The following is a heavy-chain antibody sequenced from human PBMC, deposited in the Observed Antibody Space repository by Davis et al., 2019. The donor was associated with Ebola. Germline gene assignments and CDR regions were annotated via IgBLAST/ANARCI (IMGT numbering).Heavy chain of an antibody. CDR1: GFSFSTYA. V-gene: IGHV3-23*01. Sequence: ESLKISCAASGFSFSTYAMSWVRQAPGKGLEWVSGIRGSGGSTYYSDSVKGRFTISRDNSKNTLYLQMNSLRAEDTAVYYCAKSTSNWYFDLWGRGTLVTVSS. CDR3: AKSTSNWYFDL. J-gene: IGHJ2*01. CDR2: IRGSGGST. D-gene: IGHD1-1*01.